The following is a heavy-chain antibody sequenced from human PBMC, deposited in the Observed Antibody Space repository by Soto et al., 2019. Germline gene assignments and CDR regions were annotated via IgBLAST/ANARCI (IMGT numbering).Heavy chain of an antibody. Sequence: QVQLVESGGGVVQPGRSLRLSCAASGFTFSSYAMHWVRQAPGKGLEWVAVISYDGSNKYYADSVKGRFTISRDNSKNTLYLQMNSLRAEDTAVYYCAREASEMATITGWERYFQHWGQGTLVTVSS. D-gene: IGHD5-12*01. V-gene: IGHV3-30-3*01. CDR2: ISYDGSNK. J-gene: IGHJ1*01. CDR1: GFTFSSYA. CDR3: AREASEMATITGWERYFQH.